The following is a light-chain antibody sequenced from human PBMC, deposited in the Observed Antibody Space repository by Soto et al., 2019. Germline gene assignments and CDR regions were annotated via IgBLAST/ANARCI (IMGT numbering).Light chain of an antibody. CDR2: DIS. V-gene: IGLV2-14*03. J-gene: IGLJ1*01. CDR3: SSYTRSSSPPYV. Sequence: QSALTQPASVSASPGQSITISCFGTSDDIGGTIAVSWYYHHPDKAPKLLIYDISDRASGSSNRFSGSKSGNTASLTISGLQAEDEGDYYCSSYTRSSSPPYVFGTGTKLTVL. CDR1: SDDIGGTIA.